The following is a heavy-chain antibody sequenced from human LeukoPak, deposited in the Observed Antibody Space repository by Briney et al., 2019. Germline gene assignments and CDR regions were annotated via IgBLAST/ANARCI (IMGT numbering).Heavy chain of an antibody. Sequence: SETLSLTCTVSGGSISSYYWSWIRQPPGKGLECIGYFYYSGSTNYNPSLKSRVTISVDTSKNQFSLKLSSMTAADTAVYYCARGPTATTYDYWGQGTLVTVSS. J-gene: IGHJ4*02. CDR2: FYYSGST. CDR3: ARGPTATTYDY. V-gene: IGHV4-59*01. CDR1: GGSISSYY. D-gene: IGHD4-17*01.